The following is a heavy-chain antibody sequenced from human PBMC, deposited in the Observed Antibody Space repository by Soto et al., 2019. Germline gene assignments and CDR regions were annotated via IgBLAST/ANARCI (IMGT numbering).Heavy chain of an antibody. J-gene: IGHJ4*02. V-gene: IGHV5-51*01. CDR1: GYSFTSYW. CDR2: IYPGDSDT. CDR3: ARLCQAAAGTGPFDY. D-gene: IGHD6-13*01. Sequence: LGESLKISCKGSGYSFTSYWIGWVRQMPGKGLEWMGIIYPGDSDTRYSPSFQGQVTISADKSISTAYLQWSSLKASDTAMYYCARLCQAAAGTGPFDYWGQGTLVTVSS.